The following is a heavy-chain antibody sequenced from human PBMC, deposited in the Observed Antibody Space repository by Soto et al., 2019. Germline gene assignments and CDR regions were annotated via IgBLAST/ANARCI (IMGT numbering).Heavy chain of an antibody. CDR3: ASFSGGFDP. J-gene: IGHJ5*02. D-gene: IGHD2-15*01. Sequence: PGGSLRLSCAASGFSLSSYSMTWVRQAPGKGMEWISSISSSSSYIYYADSVKGRFTISRDNAKNSLYLQMNSLRAEDTAVYYCASFSGGFDPWGQGTLVTASP. CDR1: GFSLSSYS. V-gene: IGHV3-21*01. CDR2: ISSSSSYI.